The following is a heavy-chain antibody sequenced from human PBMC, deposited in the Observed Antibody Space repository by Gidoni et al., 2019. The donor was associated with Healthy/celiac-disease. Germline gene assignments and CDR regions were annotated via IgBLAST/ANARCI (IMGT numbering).Heavy chain of an antibody. CDR3: ERGPEGWFDP. CDR2: ISAYNGNT. J-gene: IGHJ5*02. Sequence: QVHLVQSGAEVTKPGSSVQVSCKSSGYTFTSYGISWVRQAPGKGLEWMGWISAYNGNTNYAQKLQGRVTMNKETYTSTAYMERRSRRSDDTDVYYCERGPEGWFDPWGQGTLVTGSS. CDR1: GYTFTSYG. V-gene: IGHV1-18*01.